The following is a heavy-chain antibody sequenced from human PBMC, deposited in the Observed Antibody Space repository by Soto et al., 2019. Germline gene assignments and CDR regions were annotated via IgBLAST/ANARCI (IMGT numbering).Heavy chain of an antibody. D-gene: IGHD4-17*01. CDR3: ARDHGNGDYYFDY. J-gene: IGHJ4*02. Sequence: APVKVSFKASGYTFTCYYMPWVLQAPGQGLEWMGWINPNSGGTNYAQKFQGWVTMTRDTSISTAYMELSRLRSDDTAVYYCARDHGNGDYYFDYWGQGTLVTVSS. V-gene: IGHV1-2*04. CDR2: INPNSGGT. CDR1: GYTFTCYY.